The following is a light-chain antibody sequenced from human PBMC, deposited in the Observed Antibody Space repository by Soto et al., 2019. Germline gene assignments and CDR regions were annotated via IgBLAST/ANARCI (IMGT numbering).Light chain of an antibody. V-gene: IGKV3-15*01. CDR3: QHYNNWPPWT. CDR1: QSVSSN. J-gene: IGKJ1*01. Sequence: EIVMTQSPATLSGSPGEIATLSCRASQSVSSNLAWYQQKPGQAPRLLIYGASTRATGIPARFSGSGSGTEFTLTISSMQSEDFGVYYCQHYNNWPPWTFGQGTKVEIK. CDR2: GAS.